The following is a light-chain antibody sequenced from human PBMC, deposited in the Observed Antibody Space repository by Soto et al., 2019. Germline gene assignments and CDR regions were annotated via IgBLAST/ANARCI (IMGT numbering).Light chain of an antibody. CDR2: KAS. V-gene: IGKV1-5*03. CDR1: QSISSW. J-gene: IGKJ1*01. Sequence: DIQMTQSPSTLSASVGDRVTITCRASQSISSWLAWYQQKPGKAPKLLIYKASSLESGVPSRFSGSGSGTEFTLTMSRLQHDDFATYYCQQYNSHRRTFGQGTKVEI. CDR3: QQYNSHRRT.